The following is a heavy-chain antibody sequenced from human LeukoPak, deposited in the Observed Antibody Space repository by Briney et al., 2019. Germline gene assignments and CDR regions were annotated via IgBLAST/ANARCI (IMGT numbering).Heavy chain of an antibody. CDR2: ISGSGGST. D-gene: IGHD6-19*01. V-gene: IGHV3-23*01. Sequence: GGSLRLSCAASGFTFSSYAMSWVRQAPGKGLEWVSAISGSGGSTYYADSVKGRFTISRDNSKNTLYLQMNSLRAEDTAVYYCARAVAGLYYYYYMDVWGKGTTVTVSS. J-gene: IGHJ6*03. CDR1: GFTFSSYA. CDR3: ARAVAGLYYYYYMDV.